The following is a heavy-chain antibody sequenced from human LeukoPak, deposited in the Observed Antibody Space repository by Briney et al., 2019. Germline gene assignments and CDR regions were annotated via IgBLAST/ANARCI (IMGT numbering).Heavy chain of an antibody. V-gene: IGHV4-59*08. J-gene: IGHJ6*02. CDR1: GGSISSYY. CDR3: ACSVAAANYSYYGMDV. CDR2: IYYSGST. D-gene: IGHD6-19*01. Sequence: SETLSLTCTVSGGSISSYYWSWLRQPPGKGLEWIGYIYYSGSTNYTPSLKSRVTISVDTSKNQFSLKLSSVTAADTAVYYCACSVAAANYSYYGMDVWGQGTTVTVSS.